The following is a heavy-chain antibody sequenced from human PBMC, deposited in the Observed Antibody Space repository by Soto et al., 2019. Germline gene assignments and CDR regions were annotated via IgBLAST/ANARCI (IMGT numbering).Heavy chain of an antibody. CDR3: ARSARYSFSSVRRDYSFFYMDV. CDR1: GFPFVNYA. CDR2: ISEGGDNI. V-gene: IGHV3-23*01. D-gene: IGHD5-12*01. Sequence: EVQVLESGGGLGQPGGSLRLSCAATGFPFVNYAMSWVRQAPGKGLEWVSAISEGGDNIHYADAVKGRFSISRDNSNHTLALQMNSLRPEHTAVYYCARSARYSFSSVRRDYSFFYMDVWGKGTTVTVSS. J-gene: IGHJ6*03.